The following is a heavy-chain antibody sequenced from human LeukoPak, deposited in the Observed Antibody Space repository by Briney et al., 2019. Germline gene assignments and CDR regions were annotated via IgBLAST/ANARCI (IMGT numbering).Heavy chain of an antibody. CDR2: IRYDGSNK. Sequence: GGSLRLSCAASGFTFSSYGMHWVRQAPGKGLEWVAFIRYDGSNKYYADSVKGRFTISRDNSKNTLYLQMNSLRAEDTAVYYCAKIQSPQSYYYYYYMDVWGKGTTVTVSS. CDR1: GFTFSSYG. J-gene: IGHJ6*03. CDR3: AKIQSPQSYYYYYYMDV. V-gene: IGHV3-30*02.